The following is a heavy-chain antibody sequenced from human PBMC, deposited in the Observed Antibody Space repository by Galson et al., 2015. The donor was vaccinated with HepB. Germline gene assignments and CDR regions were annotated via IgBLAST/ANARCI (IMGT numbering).Heavy chain of an antibody. Sequence: CAISGDSVSSNSAAWNWIRQSPSRGLEWLGRTYYRSKWYNDYAVSVKSRITINPDTSKNQFSLQLNSVTPEDTAVYYCARDHYYDSSGYYSLGRPFDIWGQGTMVTVSS. D-gene: IGHD3-22*01. CDR2: TYYRSKWYN. CDR1: GDSVSSNSAA. CDR3: ARDHYYDSSGYYSLGRPFDI. J-gene: IGHJ3*02. V-gene: IGHV6-1*01.